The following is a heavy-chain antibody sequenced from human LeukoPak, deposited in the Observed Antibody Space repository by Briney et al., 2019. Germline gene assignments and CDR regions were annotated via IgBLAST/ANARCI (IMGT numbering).Heavy chain of an antibody. V-gene: IGHV3-7*01. CDR1: GFTSSSHY. Sequence: GGSLRLSCVASGFTSSSHYMSWVRQVPGKGLEWVANIKQDGSQKSYVDSVKGRFTISRDNAKNSLYLQMNSLRAEDTAVYYCARGVGWNYGDDAFDIWGQGTMVAVSS. D-gene: IGHD4-17*01. CDR2: IKQDGSQK. CDR3: ARGVGWNYGDDAFDI. J-gene: IGHJ3*02.